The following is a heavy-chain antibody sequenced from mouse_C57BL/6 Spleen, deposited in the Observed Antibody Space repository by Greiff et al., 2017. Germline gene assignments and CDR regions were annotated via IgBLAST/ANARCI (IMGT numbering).Heavy chain of an antibody. CDR1: GFNIKDYY. Sequence: VQLQQSGAELVKPGASVKMSCTASGFNIKDYYMHWVKQRTEQGLEWIGSIDPEDGETKYAPKFKGKATITADTSSNTAYLQLSSLTSEDTAVEYCARPMSSFYYGSSAFAYWGQGILVTVSA. D-gene: IGHD1-1*01. CDR3: ARPMSSFYYGSSAFAY. CDR2: IDPEDGET. J-gene: IGHJ3*01. V-gene: IGHV14-2*01.